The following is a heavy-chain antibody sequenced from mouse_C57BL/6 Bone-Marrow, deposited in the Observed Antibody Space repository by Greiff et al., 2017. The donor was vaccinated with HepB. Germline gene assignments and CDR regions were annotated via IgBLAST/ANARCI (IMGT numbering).Heavy chain of an antibody. D-gene: IGHD4-1*01. J-gene: IGHJ2*01. V-gene: IGHV3-6*01. CDR1: GYSITSGYY. Sequence: DVKLQESGPGLVKPSQSLSLTCSVTGYSITSGYYWNWIRQFPGNKLEWMGYISYDGSNNYNPSLKNRISITRDTSKNQFFLKLNSVTTEDTATYYCARVGTGTGDFDYWGQGTTLTVSS. CDR3: ARVGTGTGDFDY. CDR2: ISYDGSN.